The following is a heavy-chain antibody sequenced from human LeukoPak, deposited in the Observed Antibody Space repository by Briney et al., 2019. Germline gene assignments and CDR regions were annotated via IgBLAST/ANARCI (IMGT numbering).Heavy chain of an antibody. CDR3: ARGLTYYYDSSGPADY. J-gene: IGHJ4*02. CDR2: SDPEDGET. D-gene: IGHD3-22*01. V-gene: IGHV1-24*01. CDR1: GYTLTELS. Sequence: ASVKVSCEVSGYTLTELSMHWVRQAPGKGLEWMGGSDPEDGETIYAQKFQGRVTMTRNTSISTAYMELSSLRSEDTAVYYRARGLTYYYDSSGPADYWGQGTLVTVSS.